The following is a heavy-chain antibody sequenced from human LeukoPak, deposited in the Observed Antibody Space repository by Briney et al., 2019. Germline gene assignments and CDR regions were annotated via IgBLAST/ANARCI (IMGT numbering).Heavy chain of an antibody. CDR3: ASPLFQGGYDWESGFDY. CDR2: ISYDGSNK. J-gene: IGHJ4*02. Sequence: PGGSLRLSCAASGFTFSSYAMHWVRQAPGKGLEWVAVISYDGSNKYYADSVKGRFTISRDNSKNTLYLQMNSLRAEDTAVYYCASPLFQGGYDWESGFDYWGRGTLVTVSS. D-gene: IGHD5-12*01. CDR1: GFTFSSYA. V-gene: IGHV3-30*04.